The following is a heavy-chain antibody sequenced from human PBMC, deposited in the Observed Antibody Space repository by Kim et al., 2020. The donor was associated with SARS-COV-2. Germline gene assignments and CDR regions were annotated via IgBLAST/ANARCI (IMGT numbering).Heavy chain of an antibody. CDR3: TKRDFHDSSTFSPFFDI. D-gene: IGHD3-22*01. Sequence: GGSLRLSCAASGFTFNNYAMNWVRQAPGEGLEWVSGMIGDGSAIYYAGSVKGRFTISRDNSRNTLYLQMNSLTAEDTAVYYCTKRDFHDSSTFSPFFDIWGQGTLVTVAS. V-gene: IGHV3-23*01. CDR2: MIGDGSAI. CDR1: GFTFNNYA. J-gene: IGHJ4*02.